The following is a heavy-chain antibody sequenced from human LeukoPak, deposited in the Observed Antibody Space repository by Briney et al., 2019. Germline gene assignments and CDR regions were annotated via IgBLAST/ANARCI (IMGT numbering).Heavy chain of an antibody. CDR1: GGSISSYY. V-gene: IGHV4-59*01. J-gene: IGHJ3*02. D-gene: IGHD3-22*01. Sequence: SETLSLTCTVSGGSISSYYWSWIRQPPGKGLEWIGYIYYSGSTNYNPSLKSRVTISVDTSKNQFSLKLSSVTAADTAVYFCARARNYYEGDVFDIWGQGTMVTVSS. CDR3: ARARNYYEGDVFDI. CDR2: IYYSGST.